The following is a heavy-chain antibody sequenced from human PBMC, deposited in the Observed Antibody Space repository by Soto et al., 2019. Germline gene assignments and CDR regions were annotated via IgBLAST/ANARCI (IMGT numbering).Heavy chain of an antibody. Sequence: GASVKVSCKASGNTFTSYDINWVRQATGQGLEWMGWMNPNSGNTGYAQKFQGRVTMTRNTSISTAYMELSSLRSEDTAVYYCARVGALQSLLEYYYYYMDVWGKGTTVTVSS. D-gene: IGHD4-4*01. V-gene: IGHV1-8*01. CDR1: GNTFTSYD. J-gene: IGHJ6*03. CDR3: ARVGALQSLLEYYYYYMDV. CDR2: MNPNSGNT.